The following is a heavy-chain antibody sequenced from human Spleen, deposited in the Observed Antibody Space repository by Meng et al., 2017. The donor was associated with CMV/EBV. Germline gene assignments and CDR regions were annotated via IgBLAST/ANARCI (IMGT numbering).Heavy chain of an antibody. J-gene: IGHJ4*02. CDR3: ARVDNWDDEGYYFDF. Sequence: SETLSLTCTVSGGSISLSSNYWSWIRQPPGKGLEWIAFIYNSGSTNYNPSLKSRVTISVDTSKNQFSLKLNSVTAADTAVYYCARVDNWDDEGYYFDFWGRGTLVTVSS. V-gene: IGHV4-61*01. D-gene: IGHD1-20*01. CDR1: GGSISLSSNY. CDR2: IYNSGST.